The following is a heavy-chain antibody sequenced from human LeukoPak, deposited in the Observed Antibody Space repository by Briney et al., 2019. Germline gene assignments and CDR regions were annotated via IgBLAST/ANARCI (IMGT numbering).Heavy chain of an antibody. CDR1: GFTFDDYA. CDR3: AKDRDYYGSGSYDY. J-gene: IGHJ4*02. Sequence: GGSLRLSRAASGFTFDDYAMHWVRQAPGKGLEWVSGISWNSGSIGYADSVKGRFTISRDNAKNSLYLQVNSLRAEDTALYYCAKDRDYYGSGSYDYWGQGTLVTVSS. V-gene: IGHV3-9*01. CDR2: ISWNSGSI. D-gene: IGHD3-10*01.